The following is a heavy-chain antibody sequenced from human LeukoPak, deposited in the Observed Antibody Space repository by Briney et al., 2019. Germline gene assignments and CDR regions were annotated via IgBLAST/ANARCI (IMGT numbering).Heavy chain of an antibody. V-gene: IGHV3-11*06. J-gene: IGHJ4*02. CDR3: ARDISGYYYNSLDY. Sequence: GGSLRLSCVASGFIFGNHWMGWVRQAPGKGLEWVSYISSSSSYTNYADSVKGRFTISRDNAKNSLYLQMNSLRAEDTAVYYCARDISGYYYNSLDYWGQGTLVTVSS. D-gene: IGHD3-22*01. CDR1: GFIFGNHW. CDR2: ISSSSSYT.